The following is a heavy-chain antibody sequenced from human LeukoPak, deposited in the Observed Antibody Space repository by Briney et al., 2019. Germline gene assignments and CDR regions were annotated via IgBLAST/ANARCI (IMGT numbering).Heavy chain of an antibody. CDR3: ARDSAAAGQGAFDI. J-gene: IGHJ3*02. CDR1: GGSISSSSYY. CDR2: IYYSGST. D-gene: IGHD6-13*01. V-gene: IGHV4-39*07. Sequence: SETLSLTCTVSGGSISSSSYYWGWIRQPPGKELEWIGSIYYSGSTYYNPSLKSRVTISVDTSKNQFSLKLSSVTAADTAVYYCARDSAAAGQGAFDIWGQGTMVTVSS.